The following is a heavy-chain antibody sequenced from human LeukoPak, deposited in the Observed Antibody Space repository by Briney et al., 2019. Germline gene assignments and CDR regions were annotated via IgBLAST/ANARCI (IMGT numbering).Heavy chain of an antibody. J-gene: IGHJ4*02. V-gene: IGHV5-10-1*01. CDR3: ARLGDYYDSSGPEYYFDY. CDR1: GYSFTSYW. CDR2: NDHSDSYT. Sequence: GESLKISCNGSGYSFTSYWISWVRQMPGKGLEWMGRNDHSDSYTNYSPSFQGHVTISADKSISTAYLQWSSLKASDTAMYYCARLGDYYDSSGPEYYFDYWGQGTLVTVSS. D-gene: IGHD3-22*01.